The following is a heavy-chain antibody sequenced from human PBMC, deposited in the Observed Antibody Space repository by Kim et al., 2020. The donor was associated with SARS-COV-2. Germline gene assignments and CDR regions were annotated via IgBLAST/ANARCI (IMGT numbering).Heavy chain of an antibody. CDR2: ISYDGSNK. J-gene: IGHJ4*02. Sequence: GGSLRLSCAASGFSFSSYGMHWVRQAPGKGLQWVAVISYDGSNKYYEDSVKGRFTISRDISKNTLYLQMNSLRAEDTAVYYCANVGPYDSSGYHFGRFDYWGQGTLVTVSS. D-gene: IGHD3-22*01. V-gene: IGHV3-30*18. CDR1: GFSFSSYG. CDR3: ANVGPYDSSGYHFGRFDY.